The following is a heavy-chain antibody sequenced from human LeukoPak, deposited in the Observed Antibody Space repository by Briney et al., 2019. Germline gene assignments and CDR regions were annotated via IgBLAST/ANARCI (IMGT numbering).Heavy chain of an antibody. D-gene: IGHD3-3*01. CDR3: ARCYDFWSGYAYGMDV. CDR1: GGSISNYY. J-gene: IGHJ6*02. Sequence: PSETLSLTCTVSGGSISNYYRSWVRQRPGKGLEWIWYIYYSGGTNYNPSLKSRVTISVDTSKNQFSLKLSSVTAADTAVYYCARCYDFWSGYAYGMDVWGQGTTVTVSS. CDR2: IYYSGGT. V-gene: IGHV4-59*01.